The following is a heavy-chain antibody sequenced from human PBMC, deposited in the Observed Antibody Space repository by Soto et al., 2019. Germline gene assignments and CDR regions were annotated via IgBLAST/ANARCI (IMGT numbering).Heavy chain of an antibody. Sequence: QVQLVQSGAEVKKPGSSVKVSCKVSGGPFSSYAISWVRQAPGQGLEWMGGIVPIFGTVNYAQKFQGRIAISADESASTAYIALSSLRSEDTAVYYCARVYYYGSGSYAPLRDWGQGTLVTASS. J-gene: IGHJ4*02. CDR1: GGPFSSYA. CDR2: IVPIFGTV. V-gene: IGHV1-69*01. D-gene: IGHD3-10*01. CDR3: ARVYYYGSGSYAPLRD.